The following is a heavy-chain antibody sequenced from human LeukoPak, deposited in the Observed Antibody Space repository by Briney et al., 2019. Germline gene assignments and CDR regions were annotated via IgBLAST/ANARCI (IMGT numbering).Heavy chain of an antibody. CDR3: AKVTDSSGYFPSDY. CDR2: IWYAGSNK. CDR1: GFTFSSYA. Sequence: GGSLRLSCAASGFTFSSYAMHWVRQAPGKGLEWVAVIWYAGSNKYYAASGKGRSTISRHNSKHRMYLQMNSLRADDTAVYYCAKVTDSSGYFPSDYWGQGTLVTVSS. J-gene: IGHJ4*02. D-gene: IGHD3-22*01. V-gene: IGHV3-33*06.